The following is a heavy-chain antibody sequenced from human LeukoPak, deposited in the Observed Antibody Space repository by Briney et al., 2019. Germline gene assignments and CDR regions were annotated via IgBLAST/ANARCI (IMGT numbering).Heavy chain of an antibody. CDR3: ARSCPGGSCPIDY. Sequence: SETLSLTCAVYGGSFSGYYWSWIRQPPGKGLEWIGESNHSGSTKGREWIGEINHSGSTKYTPSLKRRVTISVDTSKNQFSLKLSSVTAADTAVYYCARSCPGGSCPIDYWGQGTLVTVSS. J-gene: IGHJ4*02. D-gene: IGHD2-15*01. CDR2: INHSGST. CDR1: GGSFSGYY. V-gene: IGHV4-34*01.